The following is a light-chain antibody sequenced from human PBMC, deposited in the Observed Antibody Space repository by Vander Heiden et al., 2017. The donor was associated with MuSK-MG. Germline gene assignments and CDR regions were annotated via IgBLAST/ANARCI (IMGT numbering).Light chain of an antibody. J-gene: IGKJ1*01. CDR2: GAS. CDR3: QQDGSSPWT. CDR1: QSVSSSY. Sequence: EIVLTQSPGTLSLSPGERATLSCRASQSVSSSYLAWYQQKPCQAPRLLIYGASSRATGIPDRFSGSGSGTDFTLTISRLEPEDFAVYYCQQDGSSPWTFGPGTKVEIK. V-gene: IGKV3-20*01.